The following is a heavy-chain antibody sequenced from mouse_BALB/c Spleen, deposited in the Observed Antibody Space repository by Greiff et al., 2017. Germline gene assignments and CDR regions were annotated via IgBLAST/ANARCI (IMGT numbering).Heavy chain of an antibody. J-gene: IGHJ4*01. CDR3: AREIYYGSSYVYYAMDY. Sequence: QVQLKQSGPGLVAPSQSLSITCTVSGFSLTSYGVHWVRQPPGKGLEWLGVIWAGGSTNYNSALMSRLSISKDNSKSQVYLKMNSLQTDDTAMYYCAREIYYGSSYVYYAMDYWGQGTSVTVSS. CDR2: IWAGGST. D-gene: IGHD1-1*01. CDR1: GFSLTSYG. V-gene: IGHV2-9*02.